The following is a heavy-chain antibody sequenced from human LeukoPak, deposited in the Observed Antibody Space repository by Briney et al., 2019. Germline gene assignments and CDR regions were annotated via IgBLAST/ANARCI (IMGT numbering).Heavy chain of an antibody. J-gene: IGHJ3*01. Sequence: ASVKVSCTASGYPFIDYYLHWVRQAPGQGLEWMGCINPNTGDTNSAQNFQGRVIMTRDTSITTAYMELSRLKSDDTALYYCASKGAGRCYDASCMGSFDLWGQGTTVAVSS. D-gene: IGHD3-16*01. CDR1: GYPFIDYY. CDR2: INPNTGDT. V-gene: IGHV1-2*02. CDR3: ASKGAGRCYDASCMGSFDL.